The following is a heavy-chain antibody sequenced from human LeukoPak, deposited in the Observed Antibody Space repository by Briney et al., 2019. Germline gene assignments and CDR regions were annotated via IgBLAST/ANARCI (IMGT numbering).Heavy chain of an antibody. Sequence: GGSLRLSCVASGITFSSYSMNWVRQAPGKGLEWVSYIRSSSSFIYYADSVKGRFTVSGDNAKNSLYLQMNSLRAEDTAVYYCARDLQGYCNSVSCWGQGTLVTVSS. CDR3: ARDLQGYCNSVSC. V-gene: IGHV3-21*01. CDR1: GITFSSYS. CDR2: IRSSSSFI. J-gene: IGHJ4*02. D-gene: IGHD2-2*01.